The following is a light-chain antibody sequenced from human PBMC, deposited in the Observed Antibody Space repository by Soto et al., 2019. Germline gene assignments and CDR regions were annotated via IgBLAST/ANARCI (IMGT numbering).Light chain of an antibody. CDR2: AAS. Sequence: SPGETATXSCRXXQIVASSYLAWYQQKPGRAPRLLIYAASSRATGIPDRFSGSVSGTDFTLTISRLEPEDFAVYYCQQYGSSPPSTFGQGTKLEIK. CDR1: QIVASSY. J-gene: IGKJ2*01. CDR3: QQYGSSPPST. V-gene: IGKV3-20*01.